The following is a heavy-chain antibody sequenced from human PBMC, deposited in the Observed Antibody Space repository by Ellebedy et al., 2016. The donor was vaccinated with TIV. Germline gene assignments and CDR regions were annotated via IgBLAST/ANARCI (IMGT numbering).Heavy chain of an antibody. J-gene: IGHJ5*02. D-gene: IGHD2-2*01. CDR3: ARDSGPCSSAICYDDWFGP. CDR1: GGSINNYY. V-gene: IGHV4-59*01. Sequence: GSLRLXCTVSGGSINNYYWSWIRQPPGKGLEWIGYIYYSGNTNSNPSLKSRVTISVDTSKNQFSLNLRSVTAADTAVYYCARDSGPCSSAICYDDWFGPWGQGTLVTVSS. CDR2: IYYSGNT.